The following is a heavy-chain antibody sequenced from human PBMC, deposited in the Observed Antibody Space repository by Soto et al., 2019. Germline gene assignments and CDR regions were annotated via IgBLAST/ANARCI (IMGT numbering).Heavy chain of an antibody. J-gene: IGHJ5*02. CDR1: GGSISSYY. Sequence: QVQLQESGPGLVKPSETLSLTCTVSGGSISSYYWSWIRQPAVKGLEWIGRIYTSGSTNYNPSLKSRVTMSVDTSKNQFSLKLSSVTAADTAVYYCAKSIAARPGGWFDPWGQGTLVTVSS. V-gene: IGHV4-4*07. CDR3: AKSIAARPGGWFDP. CDR2: IYTSGST. D-gene: IGHD6-6*01.